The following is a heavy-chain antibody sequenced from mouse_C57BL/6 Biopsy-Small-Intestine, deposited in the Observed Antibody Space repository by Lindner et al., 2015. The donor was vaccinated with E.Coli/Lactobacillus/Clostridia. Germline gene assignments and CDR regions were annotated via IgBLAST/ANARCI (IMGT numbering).Heavy chain of an antibody. CDR2: INPNSGGT. J-gene: IGHJ1*01. CDR1: GYNFIGYY. CDR3: ARGGSEMAPIDDAFDI. D-gene: IGHD2-3*01. Sequence: SVKVSCKTSGYNFIGYYIHWVRQAPGQGLEWMGWINPNSGGTNYAQKFQGRVTMTRATSIDTAYIELNRLTSEDTAVFYCARGGSEMAPIDDAFDIWGQGTMVIVSS. V-gene: IGHV1-19*01.